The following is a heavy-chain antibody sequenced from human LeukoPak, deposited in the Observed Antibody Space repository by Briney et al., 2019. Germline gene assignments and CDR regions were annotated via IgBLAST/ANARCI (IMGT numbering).Heavy chain of an antibody. CDR1: GFTFSSYA. J-gene: IGHJ4*02. V-gene: IGHV3-23*01. CDR3: AYHSSGYYRTIDY. CDR2: ISGSGGST. D-gene: IGHD3-22*01. Sequence: PRGSLRLSCAASGFTFSSYAMSWVRQAPGKGLEWVSAISGSGGSTYYADSVKGRFTISRDNSKNTLYLQMNSLRAEDTAVYYCAYHSSGYYRTIDYWGQGTLVTVSS.